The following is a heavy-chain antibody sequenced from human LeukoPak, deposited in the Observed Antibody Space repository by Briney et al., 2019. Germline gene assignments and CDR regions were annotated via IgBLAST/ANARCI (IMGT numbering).Heavy chain of an antibody. J-gene: IGHJ4*02. Sequence: SQTLSLTCTVSGDSISSYYWSWIRQPPGKGLEWIGYISYSGSTNYNPSLKSRVTISVDTSKNQFSLKLSAVTAADTAVYYCASDFGSGRRGLNNWGQGTLVTVSS. D-gene: IGHD3-10*01. CDR1: GDSISSYY. V-gene: IGHV4-59*01. CDR2: ISYSGST. CDR3: ASDFGSGRRGLNN.